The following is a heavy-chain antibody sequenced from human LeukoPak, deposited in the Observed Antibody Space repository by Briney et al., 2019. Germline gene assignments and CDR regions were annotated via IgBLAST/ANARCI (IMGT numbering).Heavy chain of an antibody. J-gene: IGHJ4*02. V-gene: IGHV4-4*07. D-gene: IGHD2-15*01. Sequence: TETLSLTCTVSGGSISSYYWSWIRQPAGKGLEWIGRIYTSGSTYYNPSLKSRVTMSVDTPKNQFSLNLTSVTAADTAVYYCARGPQCSGFNCGFDYWGQGTLVTVSA. CDR3: ARGPQCSGFNCGFDY. CDR1: GGSISSYY. CDR2: IYTSGST.